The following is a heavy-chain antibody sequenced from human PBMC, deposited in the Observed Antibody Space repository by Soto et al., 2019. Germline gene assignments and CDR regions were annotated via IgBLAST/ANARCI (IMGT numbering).Heavy chain of an antibody. CDR1: GGSFSGYY. V-gene: IGHV4-34*01. Sequence: PSETLSLTCAVYGGSFSGYYWTWIRQPPGTGLEWIGEINHSGSTNYNPSLKSRVTISVDTSKNQFSLKLTSVTAADTAVYYCARDRITGLFDYWGQGTLVTVSS. D-gene: IGHD2-8*02. J-gene: IGHJ4*02. CDR2: INHSGST. CDR3: ARDRITGLFDY.